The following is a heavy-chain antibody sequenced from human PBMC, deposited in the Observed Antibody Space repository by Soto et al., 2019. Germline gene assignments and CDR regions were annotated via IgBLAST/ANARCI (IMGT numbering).Heavy chain of an antibody. CDR2: IYYSGST. CDR3: ARGCSGGSCYSGVWYFDL. Sequence: SETLSLTCTVSGGSISSYYWSWIRQPPGKGLEWIGYIYYSGSTNYNPSLKSRVTISVDTSKNQFSLKLSSVTAADTAVYYCARGCSGGSCYSGVWYFDLWGRGTLVTVSS. CDR1: GGSISSYY. D-gene: IGHD2-15*01. J-gene: IGHJ2*01. V-gene: IGHV4-59*01.